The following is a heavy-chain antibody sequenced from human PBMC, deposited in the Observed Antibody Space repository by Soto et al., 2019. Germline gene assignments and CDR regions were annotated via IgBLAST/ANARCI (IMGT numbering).Heavy chain of an antibody. CDR1: GDSVSSATAT. J-gene: IGHJ2*01. Sequence: QVQLQQSGPGLVKPSQTLSLICAISGDSVSSATATWSWIRQSPSRGLEWLGRTYYRSKWYNDYAVSVKSRIATTPDTSMSPLSRQLRSVTPEATAVCFCARDSSGFHWYFDPWGRGTLGTASS. V-gene: IGHV6-1*01. CDR3: ARDSSGFHWYFDP. CDR2: TYYRSKWYN. D-gene: IGHD3-22*01.